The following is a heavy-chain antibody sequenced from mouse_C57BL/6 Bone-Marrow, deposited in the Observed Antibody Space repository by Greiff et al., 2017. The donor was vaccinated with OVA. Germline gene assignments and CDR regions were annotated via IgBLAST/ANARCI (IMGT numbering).Heavy chain of an antibody. CDR2: IDPENGDT. J-gene: IGHJ3*01. CDR1: GFNIKDDY. CDR3: TLDYAFAY. Sequence: VQLKESGAELVRPGASVKLSCTASGFNIKDDYMHWVKQRPEQGLEWIGWIDPENGDTEYASKFQGKATITADTSSNTAYLQLSSLTSEDTAVDDCTLDYAFAYWGQGTLVTVSA. V-gene: IGHV14-4*01. D-gene: IGHD2-4*01.